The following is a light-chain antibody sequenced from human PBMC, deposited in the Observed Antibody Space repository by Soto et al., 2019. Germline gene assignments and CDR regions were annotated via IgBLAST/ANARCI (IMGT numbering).Light chain of an antibody. V-gene: IGLV2-8*01. CDR1: SRDVGGYNY. J-gene: IGLJ2*01. CDR3: SSYGGSNNVL. Sequence: QSVLTQPPSASGSPGQSVTISCTGTSRDVGGYNYVSWYQQFPGKAPKLMIYEASKRPSGVPDRFSGSKSGNTASLTVSGLQAEDEGDYYCSSYGGSNNVLFGGGTKLTVL. CDR2: EAS.